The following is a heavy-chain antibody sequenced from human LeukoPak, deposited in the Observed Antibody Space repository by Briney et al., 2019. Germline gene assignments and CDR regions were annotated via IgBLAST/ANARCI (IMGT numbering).Heavy chain of an antibody. D-gene: IGHD3-22*01. CDR1: GFTVTSNS. Sequence: GGSLRLSCTVSGFTVTSNSMSWVRQAPGKGLEWVSFIYSGSTHYSDSVKGRFTISRDNSKNTLYLQMNSLRAEDTAVYYCARGLDSSGFAFDMWGQGTMVTVSS. V-gene: IGHV3-53*01. J-gene: IGHJ3*02. CDR2: IYSGST. CDR3: ARGLDSSGFAFDM.